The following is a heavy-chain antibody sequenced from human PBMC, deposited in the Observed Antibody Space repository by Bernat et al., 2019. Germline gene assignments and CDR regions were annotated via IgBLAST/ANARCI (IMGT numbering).Heavy chain of an antibody. J-gene: IGHJ6*02. CDR1: GFTFSDYY. V-gene: IGHV3-11*01. Sequence: QVQLVESGGGLVKPGGSLRHSCAASGFTFSDYYMSWIRQAPGKGLEWVSYISSSGSTIYYADSVKGRFTISRDNAKNSLYLQMNSLRAEDTAVYYCARDEFEVVAASYYYGMDVWGQGTTVTVSS. CDR2: ISSSGSTI. D-gene: IGHD2-15*01. CDR3: ARDEFEVVAASYYYGMDV.